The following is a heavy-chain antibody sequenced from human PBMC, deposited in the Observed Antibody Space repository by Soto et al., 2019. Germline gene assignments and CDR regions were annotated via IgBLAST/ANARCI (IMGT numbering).Heavy chain of an antibody. CDR2: INTHNGNT. V-gene: IGHV1-18*01. Sequence: ASVKVSCKASGYTFTTYGISWVRQAPGEGLEWLGWINTHNGNTNYAQNLQGRVFMTADTSTNTAYMELRSLRSDDTAIYYCTREGSAPNYYYGMYAWGQGTTVTVS. CDR3: TREGSAPNYYYGMYA. CDR1: GYTFTTYG. D-gene: IGHD6-19*01. J-gene: IGHJ6*02.